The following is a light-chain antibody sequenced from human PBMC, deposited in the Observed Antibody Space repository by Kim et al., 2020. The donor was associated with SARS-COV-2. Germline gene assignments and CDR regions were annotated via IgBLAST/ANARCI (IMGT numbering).Light chain of an antibody. CDR2: QAS. Sequence: SASMGDRVTITCRASQVINTYVAWYQQKPGRAPNLLIYQASNLHIGVPSRFSGSASGTEFTLTISSLQPDDVATDYCQHYIRFPYTFGQGTKLEI. CDR1: QVINTY. J-gene: IGKJ2*01. CDR3: QHYIRFPYT. V-gene: IGKV1-5*01.